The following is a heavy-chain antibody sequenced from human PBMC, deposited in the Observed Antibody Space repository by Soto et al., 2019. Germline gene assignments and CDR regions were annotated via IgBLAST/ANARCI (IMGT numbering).Heavy chain of an antibody. V-gene: IGHV4-59*08. D-gene: IGHD3-10*01. CDR2: IYYSGST. J-gene: IGHJ4*02. CDR1: GGSISSYY. Sequence: QVQLQESGPGLVKPSETLSLTCTVYGGSISSYYWSWIRQPPGKGLEWIGYIYYSGSTNYNPSLKSRVNISVDTSMNQFSLKLSSVTAADTAVYYCARRYGSAFDYWGQGTLVTVSS. CDR3: ARRYGSAFDY.